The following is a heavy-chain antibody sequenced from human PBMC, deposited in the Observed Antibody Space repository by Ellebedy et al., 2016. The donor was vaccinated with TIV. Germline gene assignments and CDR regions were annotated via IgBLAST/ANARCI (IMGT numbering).Heavy chain of an antibody. CDR1: GDSISSGDYY. Sequence: MPSETLSLTCTVSGDSISSGDYYWNWIRQHPGKGLEWIGYIYYSGSTYYNPSLKSRVTISLDTSKNQFSLKLSSGTAADTAVYYCTSERSSWYFRTLFDYWGQGTLVTVSS. D-gene: IGHD6-13*01. CDR2: IYYSGST. V-gene: IGHV4-31*03. CDR3: TSERSSWYFRTLFDY. J-gene: IGHJ4*02.